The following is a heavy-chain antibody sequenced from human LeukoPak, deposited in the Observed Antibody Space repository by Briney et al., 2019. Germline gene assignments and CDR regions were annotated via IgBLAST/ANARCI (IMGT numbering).Heavy chain of an antibody. V-gene: IGHV1-8*01. J-gene: IGHJ6*03. D-gene: IGHD6-19*01. CDR2: MNPNSGNT. CDR1: GYTFTSYD. Sequence: ASVKVSCMASGYTFTSYDINWVRQATGQGLEWMGWMNPNSGNTGYAQKFQGRVTMTRNTSISTAYMELSSLRSEDTAVYYCARSSGWIYYYYMDVWGKGTAVTVSS. CDR3: ARSSGWIYYYYMDV.